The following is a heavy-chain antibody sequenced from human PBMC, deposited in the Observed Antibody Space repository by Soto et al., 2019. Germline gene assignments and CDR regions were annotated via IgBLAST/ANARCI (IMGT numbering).Heavy chain of an antibody. J-gene: IGHJ6*03. CDR1: GFTFSSYG. Sequence: GGSLRLSCAASGFTFSSYGMHWVRQAPGKGLEWVAVISYDGSNKYYADSVKGRFTISRDNSKNTLYLQMNSLRAEDTAVYYCAKDKYDFWSGGDYYYYMDVWGKGTTVTVSS. V-gene: IGHV3-30*18. CDR2: ISYDGSNK. CDR3: AKDKYDFWSGGDYYYYMDV. D-gene: IGHD3-3*01.